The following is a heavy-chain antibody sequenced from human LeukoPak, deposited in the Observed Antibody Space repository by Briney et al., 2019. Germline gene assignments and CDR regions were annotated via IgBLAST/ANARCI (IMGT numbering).Heavy chain of an antibody. Sequence: PGGSLRLSCAASGFTFSNNWMSWVRQAPGKGVEWVANIKQDGSEKYYVDSVKGRFTISRDNAKNSLYLQMNSHRAEDTAVYYCARRLWFKDYYFDFWGRGTLVTVSS. V-gene: IGHV3-7*05. CDR3: ARRLWFKDYYFDF. J-gene: IGHJ2*01. CDR2: IKQDGSEK. CDR1: GFTFSNNW. D-gene: IGHD2-21*01.